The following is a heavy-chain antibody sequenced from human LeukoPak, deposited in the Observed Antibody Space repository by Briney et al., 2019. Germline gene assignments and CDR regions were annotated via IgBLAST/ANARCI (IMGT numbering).Heavy chain of an antibody. D-gene: IGHD3-10*01. CDR3: ARETIYETYYYGSGSYPSFDY. Sequence: ASVKVSCKASGYTFTSYYMHWVRQAPGQGLEGMGIINPSGGSTSYAQKFQGRGTMTRDTSTSKAYMELRSPRSDDTAVYYCARETIYETYYYGSGSYPSFDYWGQGTLVTVSS. V-gene: IGHV1-46*01. CDR1: GYTFTSYY. J-gene: IGHJ4*02. CDR2: INPSGGST.